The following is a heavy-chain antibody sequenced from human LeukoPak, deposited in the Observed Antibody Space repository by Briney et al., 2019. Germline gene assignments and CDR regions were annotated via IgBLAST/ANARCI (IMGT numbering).Heavy chain of an antibody. CDR2: ISISGGST. CDR1: GFTFSSHT. D-gene: IGHD7-27*01. J-gene: IGHJ4*02. V-gene: IGHV3-23*01. CDR3: AKDRAWGFDY. Sequence: GGSLRLSCAASGFTFSSHTMSWVRQAPGKGLEWVSAISISGGSTYYADSVKGRFTISRDNSKNTLYLQMNSLRAEDTAIYYCAKDRAWGFDYWGQGTLVTVSS.